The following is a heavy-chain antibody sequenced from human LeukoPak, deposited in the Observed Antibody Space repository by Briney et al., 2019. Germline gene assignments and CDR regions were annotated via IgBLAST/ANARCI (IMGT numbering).Heavy chain of an antibody. Sequence: PSETLSLTCTVFGGSISSSSYYWGWIRQPPGKGLEWIGSIYYSGSTYYNPSLKSRVTISVDTSKNQFSLKLSSVTAADTAVYYCARDSVYYDSSGGGRSKDYWGQGTLVTVSS. CDR3: ARDSVYYDSSGGGRSKDY. D-gene: IGHD3-22*01. CDR2: IYYSGST. J-gene: IGHJ4*02. CDR1: GGSISSSSYY. V-gene: IGHV4-39*07.